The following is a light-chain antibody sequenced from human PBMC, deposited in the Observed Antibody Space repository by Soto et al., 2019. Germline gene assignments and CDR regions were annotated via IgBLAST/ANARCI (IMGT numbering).Light chain of an antibody. CDR1: QGIRND. V-gene: IGKV1-6*01. Sequence: IQMTHSPSSLSPSVGDRVTITCRASQGIRNDLGWYQQKPGKAPKXLIYAASSLQSGVPSRFSGSGSGTDFTITISSLQPEDFETYYCLQDYNYPWTFGQGTKVDIK. CDR2: AAS. CDR3: LQDYNYPWT. J-gene: IGKJ1*01.